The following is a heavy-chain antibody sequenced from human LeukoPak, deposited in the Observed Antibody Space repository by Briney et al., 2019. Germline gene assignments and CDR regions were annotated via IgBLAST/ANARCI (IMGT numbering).Heavy chain of an antibody. J-gene: IGHJ3*02. CDR2: TYSNGNT. CDR1: GFTVSSTY. CDR3: ARKNHLFNAAFDI. V-gene: IGHV3-53*01. D-gene: IGHD1-14*01. Sequence: GGSLRLSCAASGFTVSSTYMSWVRQAPGKGLEWVSITYSNGNTNYADSVKRRFTISRDNSRDTLSLQMDSLRAEDTAVYYCARKNHLFNAAFDIWGQGTVVTVSS.